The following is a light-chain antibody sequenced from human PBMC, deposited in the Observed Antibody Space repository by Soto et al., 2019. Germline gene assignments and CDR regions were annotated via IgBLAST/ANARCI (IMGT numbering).Light chain of an antibody. Sequence: QSVLTQPASVSGSPGQSITISCTGSSSDVGSYNLVSWHQQSPGKAPKLMIYEGSKRPSGVAHRFSGSKSGNTASLTISGLPDEDEADSYCCSYAGTLTLVFGGGTNLTVL. CDR2: EGS. V-gene: IGLV2-23*01. CDR1: SSDVGSYNL. CDR3: CSYAGTLTLV. J-gene: IGLJ3*02.